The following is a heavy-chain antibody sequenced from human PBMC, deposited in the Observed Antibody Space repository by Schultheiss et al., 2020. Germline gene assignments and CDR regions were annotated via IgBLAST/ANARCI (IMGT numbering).Heavy chain of an antibody. J-gene: IGHJ4*02. CDR3: ARVRLVYYYGSGSYIAGSGIDY. CDR1: GGSISSGGYY. CDR2: INHSGST. D-gene: IGHD3-10*01. V-gene: IGHV4-39*07. Sequence: SETLSLTCTVSGGSISSGGYYWSWIRQHPGKGLEWIGEINHSGSTNYNPSLKSRVTISVDTSKNQFSLKLSSVTAADTAVYYCARVRLVYYYGSGSYIAGSGIDYWGKGTLVNVYS.